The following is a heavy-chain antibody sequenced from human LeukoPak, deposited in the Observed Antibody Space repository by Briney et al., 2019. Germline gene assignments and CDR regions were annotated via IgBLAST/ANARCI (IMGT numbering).Heavy chain of an antibody. V-gene: IGHV1-18*01. J-gene: IGHJ4*02. CDR2: ISAYNGNT. CDR3: ASGIVGATGVFDY. D-gene: IGHD1-26*01. CDR1: GYTFTSYG. Sequence: GASVKVSCKASGYTFTSYGISWVRQAPGQGLEWMGWISAYNGNTNYAQELQGRVTMTTDTSTSTAYKELRSLRSDDTAVYYCASGIVGATGVFDYWGQGTLVTVSS.